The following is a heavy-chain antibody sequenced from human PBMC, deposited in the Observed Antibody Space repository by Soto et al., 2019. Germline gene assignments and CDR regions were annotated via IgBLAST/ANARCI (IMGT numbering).Heavy chain of an antibody. CDR2: ISAYNGNT. CDR3: ARETLTTSIAARPVYYYGRDI. CDR1: GYTFTSYG. J-gene: IGHJ6*02. D-gene: IGHD6-6*01. Sequence: GASVKVSCKASGYTFTSYGMSWVRQAPGQGLEWMGWISAYNGNTTYAQKLQGRVTMTTDTSTSTAYMELRSLRSDDTAVYYCARETLTTSIAARPVYYYGRDIWGQGTTFTVSS. V-gene: IGHV1-18*01.